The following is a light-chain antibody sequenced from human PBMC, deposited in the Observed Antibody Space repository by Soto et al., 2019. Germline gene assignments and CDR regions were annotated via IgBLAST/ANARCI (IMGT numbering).Light chain of an antibody. CDR2: WAS. Sequence: DIVMTQSPDSLAVSLGERATINCKSSQSILYSANSKNYLAWFQQKPGQPPKLLLYWASTRESGVPDRFSGSGSATDFTLTISGLQTEDVAVYYCQQHYTTPRTFGQGTKVEIK. J-gene: IGKJ1*01. CDR3: QQHYTTPRT. V-gene: IGKV4-1*01. CDR1: QSILYSANSKNY.